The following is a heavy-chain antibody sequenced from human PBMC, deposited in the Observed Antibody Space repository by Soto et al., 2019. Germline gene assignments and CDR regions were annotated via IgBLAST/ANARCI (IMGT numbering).Heavy chain of an antibody. Sequence: PSETLSLTCTVSGGSISSSSYYWGWIRQPPGKGLEWIGSIYYSGSTYYNPSLKSRVTISVDTSKNQFSLKLSSVTAADTAVYYCARRFDSYGDYFDYWGQGTLVTVS. CDR2: IYYSGST. CDR3: ARRFDSYGDYFDY. CDR1: GGSISSSSYY. J-gene: IGHJ4*02. V-gene: IGHV4-39*01. D-gene: IGHD5-18*01.